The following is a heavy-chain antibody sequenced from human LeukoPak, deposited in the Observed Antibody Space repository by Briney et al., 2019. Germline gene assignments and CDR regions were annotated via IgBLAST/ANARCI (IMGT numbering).Heavy chain of an antibody. D-gene: IGHD2/OR15-2a*01. Sequence: GESLKISCKTSGYIFSDYWIAWVRQTPGKGLEWMGIIYPHDSHVKYSPSFQGHVTMSVDKSVSAAYLQWNTLKASDTATYFCTRREYNDYWTPFPFWGQGTRVTVSS. CDR1: GYIFSDYW. CDR2: IYPHDSHV. J-gene: IGHJ4*02. CDR3: TRREYNDYWTPFPF. V-gene: IGHV5-51*01.